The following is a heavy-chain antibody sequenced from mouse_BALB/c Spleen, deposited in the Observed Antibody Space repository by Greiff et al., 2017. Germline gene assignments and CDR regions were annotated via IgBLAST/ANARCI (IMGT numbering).Heavy chain of an antibody. CDR2: IDPANGNT. V-gene: IGHV14-3*02. Sequence: EVQLQQSGAELVKPGASVKLSCTASGFNIKDTYMHWVKQRPEQGLEWIGRIDPANGNTKYDPKFQGKATITADTSSNTAYLQLSSLTSEDTAVYYCARWGLRRAWFAYWGQGTLGTVSA. CDR3: ARWGLRRAWFAY. CDR1: GFNIKDTY. J-gene: IGHJ3*01. D-gene: IGHD2-4*01.